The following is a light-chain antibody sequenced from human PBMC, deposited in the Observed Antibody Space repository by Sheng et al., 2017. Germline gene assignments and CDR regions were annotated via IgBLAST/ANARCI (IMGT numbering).Light chain of an antibody. Sequence: DIQMTQSPSSVSASVGDRVTISCRASQGISSWLAWYQKKPGRAPRLLIYAASNLQSGVPSRFSGSGSGTEFALTISGLQPDDFATYYCQQSFNALPYTFGQGTKLEIK. CDR1: QGISSW. V-gene: IGKV1-12*01. CDR2: AAS. J-gene: IGKJ2*01. CDR3: QQSFNALPYT.